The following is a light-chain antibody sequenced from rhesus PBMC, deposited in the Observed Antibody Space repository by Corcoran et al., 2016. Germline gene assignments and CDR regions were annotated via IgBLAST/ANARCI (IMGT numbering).Light chain of an antibody. CDR3: QHGYGTPFT. CDR2: YAS. CDR1: QGISNN. V-gene: IGKV1S15*01. Sequence: DIQMTQSPSSLSASVGDTVTITCRASQGISNNLAWYQQQPGKVPKLMIYYASTLQSGVPSRFSGSGSVTDFTLTISSLQPEDFATYYCQHGYGTPFTFGPGTKLDIK. J-gene: IGKJ3*01.